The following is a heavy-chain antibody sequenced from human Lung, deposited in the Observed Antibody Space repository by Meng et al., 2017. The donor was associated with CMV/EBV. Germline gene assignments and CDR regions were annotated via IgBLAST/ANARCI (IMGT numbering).Heavy chain of an antibody. D-gene: IGHD4-17*01. CDR1: GFDFSPYW. CDR2: INSGGSST. J-gene: IGHJ4*02. V-gene: IGHV3-74*01. CDR3: ARGEYGDYDSIDY. Sequence: CSASGFDFSPYWMHWVRQAPGKWLVWVSRINSGGSSTDYADSVKGRFTISRDNAKNTLYLQMNSLRAEDTAVYYCARGEYGDYDSIDYWGQGTLVTVSS.